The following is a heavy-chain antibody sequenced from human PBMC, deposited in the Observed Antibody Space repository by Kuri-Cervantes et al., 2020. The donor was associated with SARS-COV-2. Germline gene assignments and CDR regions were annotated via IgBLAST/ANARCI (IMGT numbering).Heavy chain of an antibody. J-gene: IGHJ6*02. V-gene: IGHV3-30-3*01. CDR3: ARDAEIYCSIISCYYGMDV. CDR2: LSHDGINK. CDR1: GFTFSSYA. Sequence: GESLKISCAASGFTFSSYAMQWVRQATGKGLEWVAVLSHDGINKYYADSVKGRFTISRDNSKNILYLQMNSLRVEDTAVYYCARDAEIYCSIISCYYGMDVWGQGTTVTVSS. D-gene: IGHD2-2*01.